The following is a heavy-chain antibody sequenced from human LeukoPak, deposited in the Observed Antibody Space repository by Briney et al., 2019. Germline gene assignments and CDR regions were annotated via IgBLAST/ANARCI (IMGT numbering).Heavy chain of an antibody. CDR2: INPNSGGT. CDR1: GYTFTGYY. CDR3: ARGERYCSGGSCKRGAFDI. V-gene: IGHV1-2*02. D-gene: IGHD2-15*01. Sequence: ASVKVSCKASGYTFTGYYMHWVRQAPGQGLEWMGWINPNSGGTNYAQKFQGRVTMTRDTSISTAYMELSRLRSDDTAVYYCARGERYCSGGSCKRGAFDIWGQGTMVTVSS. J-gene: IGHJ3*02.